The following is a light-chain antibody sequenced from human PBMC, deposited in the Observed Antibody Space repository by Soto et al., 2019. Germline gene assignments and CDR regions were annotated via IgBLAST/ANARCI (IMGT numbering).Light chain of an antibody. CDR1: QSISSW. Sequence: DIQMTQSPSTLSASVGDRVTITGRASQSISSWLAWYQQKPGKAPKLLIYKASSLESGVPSRFSGSGSGTEFTLTISSLQPDDFATYYCQQYNSYSWTFGQGTKVEMK. CDR2: KAS. V-gene: IGKV1-5*03. CDR3: QQYNSYSWT. J-gene: IGKJ1*01.